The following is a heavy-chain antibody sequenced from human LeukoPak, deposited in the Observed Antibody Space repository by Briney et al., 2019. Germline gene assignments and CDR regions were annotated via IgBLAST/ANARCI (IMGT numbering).Heavy chain of an antibody. Sequence: ASVKVSCKASGYTFTDYYMHWVRQAPGQGLEWMGRINPNSGGTNYAQKFQGRVTMTRDTSISTAYMELSRLRSDDTAVYYCARDLGDFGVVIPRGWFDPWGQGTLVTVSS. CDR1: GYTFTDYY. CDR3: ARDLGDFGVVIPRGWFDP. D-gene: IGHD3-3*01. CDR2: INPNSGGT. V-gene: IGHV1-2*06. J-gene: IGHJ5*02.